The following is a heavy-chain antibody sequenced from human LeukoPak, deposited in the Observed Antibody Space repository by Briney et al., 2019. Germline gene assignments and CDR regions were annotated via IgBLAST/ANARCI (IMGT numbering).Heavy chain of an antibody. CDR2: INPNSGGT. CDR3: ARALMVRGVTPGY. Sequence: ASVKVSCKASGYTFTGYYMHWVRQAPGQGLEWMGWINPNSGGTNYAQKFQGRVTMTRDTSISTAYMELSRLRSDDTAVYYCARALMVRGVTPGYWGQGTLVTVSS. J-gene: IGHJ4*02. CDR1: GYTFTGYY. V-gene: IGHV1-2*02. D-gene: IGHD3-10*01.